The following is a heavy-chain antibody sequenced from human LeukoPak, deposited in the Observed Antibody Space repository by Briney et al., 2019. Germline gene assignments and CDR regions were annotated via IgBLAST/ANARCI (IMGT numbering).Heavy chain of an antibody. Sequence: PSETLSLTCAAYGGSFSGYYWSWIRQPPGKGLEWIGEINHSGSTNYNPSLKSRVTISVDTSKNQFSLKLSSVTAADTAVYYCARRAVVVVAATEFHWFDPWGQGTLVTVSS. CDR1: GGSFSGYY. CDR3: ARRAVVVVAATEFHWFDP. CDR2: INHSGST. J-gene: IGHJ5*02. D-gene: IGHD2-15*01. V-gene: IGHV4-34*01.